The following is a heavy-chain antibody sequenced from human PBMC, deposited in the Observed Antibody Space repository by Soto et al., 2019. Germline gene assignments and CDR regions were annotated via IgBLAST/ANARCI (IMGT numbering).Heavy chain of an antibody. V-gene: IGHV1-18*01. CDR1: GYTFTSYG. CDR2: ISAYNGNT. D-gene: IGHD3-10*01. CDR3: ARDPFITMVRGVMDYYYGMDV. Sequence: ASVKVSCKASGYTFTSYGISWVRQAPGQGLEWMGWISAYNGNTNYAQKLQGRVTMTTDTSTSTAYMELRSLRSDDTAVYYCARDPFITMVRGVMDYYYGMDVWGQGTTVTVSS. J-gene: IGHJ6*02.